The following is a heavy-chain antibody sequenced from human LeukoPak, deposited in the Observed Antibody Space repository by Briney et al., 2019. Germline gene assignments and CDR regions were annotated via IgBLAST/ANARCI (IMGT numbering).Heavy chain of an antibody. CDR2: INPNSGGT. CDR3: ARSVHIVVVTAIGY. V-gene: IGHV1-2*02. J-gene: IGHJ4*02. D-gene: IGHD2-21*02. CDR1: GYTFTGYY. Sequence: GASVKVSSQASGYTFTGYYMHWVRQAPGQGLEWMGWINPNSGGTNYAQKFQGRVTMTRDTSISTAYMELSRLRSDDTAVYYCARSVHIVVVTAIGYWGQGTLVTVSS.